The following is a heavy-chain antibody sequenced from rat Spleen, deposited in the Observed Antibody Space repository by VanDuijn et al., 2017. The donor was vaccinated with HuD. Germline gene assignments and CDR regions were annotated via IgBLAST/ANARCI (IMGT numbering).Heavy chain of an antibody. D-gene: IGHD1-4*01. CDR3: IRESLPGYNSHWFVY. CDR2: ISSGGST. Sequence: QVQLKESGPGLVQPSQTLSLTCTVSGFSLTRNGVSWVRQTPGKGLEWIAAISSGGSTYYNSAIKSRLSISRDTSKSQVFLKMNSLQTEDTAIYFCIRESLPGYNSHWFVYWGQGTLVTVSS. V-gene: IGHV2S12*01. CDR1: GFSLTRNG. J-gene: IGHJ3*01.